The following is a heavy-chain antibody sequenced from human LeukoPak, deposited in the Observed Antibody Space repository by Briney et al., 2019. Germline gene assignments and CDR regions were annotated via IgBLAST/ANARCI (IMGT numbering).Heavy chain of an antibody. V-gene: IGHV1-69*05. D-gene: IGHD3-22*01. CDR2: IIPIFGTA. Sequence: SVKVSCKASGGTFSSYAISWVRQAPGQGLEWMGGIIPIFGTANDAQKFQGRVTITTDGSTSTAYMELSSLRSEDTAVYYCAGYDSSGYYYGPFDYWGQGTLVTVSS. J-gene: IGHJ4*02. CDR1: GGTFSSYA. CDR3: AGYDSSGYYYGPFDY.